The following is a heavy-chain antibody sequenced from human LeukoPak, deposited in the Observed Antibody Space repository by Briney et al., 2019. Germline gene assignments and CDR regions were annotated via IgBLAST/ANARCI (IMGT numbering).Heavy chain of an antibody. D-gene: IGHD3-3*01. V-gene: IGHV4-39*07. CDR2: IYYSGST. CDR1: GGSISSSSYY. CDR3: ARVRFGFPGNYYYYYYMDV. J-gene: IGHJ6*03. Sequence: PSETLSLTCTVSGGSISSSSYYWGWIRQPPGKGLEWIGSIYYSGSTYYNPSLKSRVTISVDTSKNQFSLKLSSVTAADTAVYYCARVRFGFPGNYYYYYYMDVWGKGTTVTVSS.